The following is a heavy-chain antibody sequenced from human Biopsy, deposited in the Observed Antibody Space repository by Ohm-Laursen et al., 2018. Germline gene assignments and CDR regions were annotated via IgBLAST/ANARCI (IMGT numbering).Heavy chain of an antibody. CDR3: ARGSNDFGGLYFPR. J-gene: IGHJ4*02. CDR2: ISYTGYT. V-gene: IGHV4-59*11. CDR1: GGSFTGHY. D-gene: IGHD4-23*01. Sequence: TLSLTCPVSGGSFTGHYWCWIRQPPGKGLEWIGHISYTGYTSYNASLKSRVTISVDTSRNHFSLRLSSLTAADTAVYYCARGSNDFGGLYFPRWGQGTLLTVSS.